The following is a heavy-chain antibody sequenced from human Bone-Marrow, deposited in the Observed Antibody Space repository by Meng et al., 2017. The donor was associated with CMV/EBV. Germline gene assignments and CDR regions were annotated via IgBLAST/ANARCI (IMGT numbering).Heavy chain of an antibody. D-gene: IGHD5-18*01. J-gene: IGHJ4*02. CDR2: ISSSGSTI. CDR3: GRWVTASYSRGYSYGREDY. V-gene: IGHV3-11*04. CDR1: GFTFSDYY. Sequence: GESLKISCAASGFTFSDYYMSWIRQAPGKGLEWVSYISSSGSTIYYADSVKGRFTISRDNAKNSLYLQMNSLRAEDTAVYYCGRWVTASYSRGYSYGREDYWGQGTLVTVSS.